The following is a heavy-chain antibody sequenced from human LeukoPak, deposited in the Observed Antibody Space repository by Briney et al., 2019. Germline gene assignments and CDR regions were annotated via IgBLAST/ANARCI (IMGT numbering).Heavy chain of an antibody. CDR3: ARAAVAGPLFFSFDY. Sequence: ASVKVSCKASGYTFTGYYMHWVRQAPGQGLEWMGWINPNSGGTNYAQKFQGRVTMTRDTSISTAYMELSRLRSDDTAVYYCARAAVAGPLFFSFDYWGQGTLVTVSS. CDR2: INPNSGGT. CDR1: GYTFTGYY. V-gene: IGHV1-2*02. J-gene: IGHJ4*02. D-gene: IGHD6-19*01.